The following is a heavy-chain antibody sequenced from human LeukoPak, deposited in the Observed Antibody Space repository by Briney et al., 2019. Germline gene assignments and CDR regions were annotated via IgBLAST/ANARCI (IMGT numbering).Heavy chain of an antibody. J-gene: IGHJ3*02. Sequence: PGGSLRLSCAVSGCIVSSNYMTWVRQAPGKGLEWVSVIYSGGRTYYADSVKGRFTTSRDNSKNTLYLQMNSLRAEDTAVYYCARAPDGYEAFDIWGQGTMVTVSS. D-gene: IGHD3-22*01. V-gene: IGHV3-66*01. CDR3: ARAPDGYEAFDI. CDR2: IYSGGRT. CDR1: GCIVSSNY.